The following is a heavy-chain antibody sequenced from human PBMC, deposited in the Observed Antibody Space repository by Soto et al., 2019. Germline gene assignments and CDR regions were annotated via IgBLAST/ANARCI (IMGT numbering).Heavy chain of an antibody. V-gene: IGHV4-30-2*01. D-gene: IGHD4-17*01. Sequence: QLQLQESGSGLVKPSQTLSLTCAVSGGSISSGGYSWSWIRQPPGKGLEWIGYIYHSGSTYYNPSLKSRVTISEDRSKNQCSLKLSSVTAAATAVYYCARAMATGTTFDYWGQGTLVTVSS. J-gene: IGHJ4*02. CDR1: GGSISSGGYS. CDR3: ARAMATGTTFDY. CDR2: IYHSGST.